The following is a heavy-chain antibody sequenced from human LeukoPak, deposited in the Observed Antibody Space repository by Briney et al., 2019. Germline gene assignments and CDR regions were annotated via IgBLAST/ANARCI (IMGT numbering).Heavy chain of an antibody. CDR3: ARDLWFGEKTLDY. V-gene: IGHV4-38-2*02. J-gene: IGHJ4*02. D-gene: IGHD3-10*01. Sequence: PSETLSLTCTVSGYSISSGYYWGWIRQPPGKGLEWIGGIYHSGSTYYNPSLKSRVTISVDTSKNQFSLKLSSVTAADTAVYYCARDLWFGEKTLDYWAREPWSPSPQ. CDR2: IYHSGST. CDR1: GYSISSGYY.